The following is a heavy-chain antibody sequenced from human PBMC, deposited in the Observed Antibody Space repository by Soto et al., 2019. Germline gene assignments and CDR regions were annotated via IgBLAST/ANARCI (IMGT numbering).Heavy chain of an antibody. Sequence: EVQLVESGGDLVQPGGSLRLSCAASGFTFSSYWMSWVRQVPGKGLEWVAKIKKDGSEKYYVDSVKGRFPISRDNAKNSLYLQLNSLRDEDTAGYHCARSIVAIPGDNWGQGTLVTVSS. D-gene: IGHD5-12*01. J-gene: IGHJ4*02. CDR3: ARSIVAIPGDN. CDR2: IKKDGSEK. V-gene: IGHV3-7*05. CDR1: GFTFSSYW.